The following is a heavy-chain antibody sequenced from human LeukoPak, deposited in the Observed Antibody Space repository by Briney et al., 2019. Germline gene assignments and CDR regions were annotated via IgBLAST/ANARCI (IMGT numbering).Heavy chain of an antibody. J-gene: IGHJ2*01. CDR2: IYHSGST. D-gene: IGHD6-19*01. CDR3: ARDKAVAGSFRYFDL. CDR1: GGSISSGGYS. V-gene: IGHV4-30-2*01. Sequence: PSQTLSLTCAVSGGSISSGGYSWSWIRQPPGKGLEWIGYIYHSGSTYYNPSLKSRVTISVDRSKNQFSLKLSSVTAADTAVYYCARDKAVAGSFRYFDLWGRGTLVTV.